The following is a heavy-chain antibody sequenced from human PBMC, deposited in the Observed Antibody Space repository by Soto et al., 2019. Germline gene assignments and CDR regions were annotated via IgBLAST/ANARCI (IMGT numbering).Heavy chain of an antibody. Sequence: QVQLVQSGAEVKKPGASVKVSCKASGYTFTSYGISWVRQAPGQGLEWMGWISAYNGNTNYAQKLQGRVTMTTDTSTSTAYMELRSLRSGDTAVYYCARDDKYSDYGQGWPFDYWGQGTLVTVSS. J-gene: IGHJ4*02. CDR3: ARDDKYSDYGQGWPFDY. V-gene: IGHV1-18*01. CDR2: ISAYNGNT. CDR1: GYTFTSYG. D-gene: IGHD5-12*01.